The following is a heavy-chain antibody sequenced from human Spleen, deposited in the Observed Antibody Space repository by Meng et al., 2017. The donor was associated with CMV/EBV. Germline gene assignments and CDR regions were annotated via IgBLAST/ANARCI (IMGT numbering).Heavy chain of an antibody. V-gene: IGHV3-23*01. CDR1: GFTFSSYA. CDR2: ISGSGGST. CDR3: AKASGAYCSGGSCYLDN. D-gene: IGHD2-15*01. J-gene: IGHJ4*02. Sequence: GESLKISCAASGFTFSSYAMSWVRQAPGKGLEWVSAISGSGGSTYYADSVKGRFTISRDNSKNTLYLQMNSLRAEDTAVYYCAKASGAYCSGGSCYLDNWGLGTLVTVSS.